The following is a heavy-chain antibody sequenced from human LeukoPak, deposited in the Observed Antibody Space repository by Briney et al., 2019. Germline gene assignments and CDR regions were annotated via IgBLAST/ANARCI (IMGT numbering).Heavy chain of an antibody. Sequence: GGSLRLSCAASGFTFSHYWMNWVGQAPGKGLEGLANIEEDGSQKYYVDSVKGRFTVSRDNANNLLHLQMSSLRAEDTAVYYCARGYNNACDSWGQGILVAVS. CDR1: GFTFSHYW. CDR2: IEEDGSQK. V-gene: IGHV3-7*01. CDR3: ARGYNNACDS. J-gene: IGHJ5*01. D-gene: IGHD5-18*01.